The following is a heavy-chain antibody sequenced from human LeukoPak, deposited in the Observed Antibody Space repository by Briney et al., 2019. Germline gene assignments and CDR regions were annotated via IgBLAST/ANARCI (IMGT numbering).Heavy chain of an antibody. CDR1: GFTFSSYE. J-gene: IGHJ5*02. D-gene: IGHD3-9*01. CDR3: ARWYYDILTGYYWFDP. Sequence: PGGSLRLSCAASGFTFSSYEMNWVRQAPGKGLEWVSYISSSGSTIYYADSVKGRFTISRDNAKNSLYLQMNSLRAEDTAAYYCARWYYDILTGYYWFDPWGQGTLVTVSS. V-gene: IGHV3-48*03. CDR2: ISSSGSTI.